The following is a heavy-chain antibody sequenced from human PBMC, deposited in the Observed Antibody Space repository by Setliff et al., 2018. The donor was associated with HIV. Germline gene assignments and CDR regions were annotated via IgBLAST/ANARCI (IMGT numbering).Heavy chain of an antibody. CDR2: IYSRGSA. CDR3: AREPLLGWITESAFDI. Sequence: SETLSLTCTVAGDSITSHYWSWIRQPAGKGLEWIGRIYSRGSADYNPSLRSRVTLSLDTSKNQYSLKLTSVTAADTAVYYCAREPLLGWITESAFDIWDQGTMVTVSS. V-gene: IGHV4-4*07. J-gene: IGHJ3*02. D-gene: IGHD5-12*01. CDR1: GDSITSHY.